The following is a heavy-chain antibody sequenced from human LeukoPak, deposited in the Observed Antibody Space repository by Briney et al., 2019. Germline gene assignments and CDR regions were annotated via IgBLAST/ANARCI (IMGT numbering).Heavy chain of an antibody. CDR1: GYTFTDQL. CDR2: INPNSGGT. J-gene: IGHJ4*02. Sequence: ASVKVSCKASGYTFTDQLIHWVRQAPGQGLEWLGWINPNSGGTNYAQKFDGRIAMTTDTSINTGYMEMTRLTSDDTAVYYCARAHSSLRLYHFDYWGQGTLVTVSS. CDR3: ARAHSSLRLYHFDY. D-gene: IGHD6-13*01. V-gene: IGHV1-2*02.